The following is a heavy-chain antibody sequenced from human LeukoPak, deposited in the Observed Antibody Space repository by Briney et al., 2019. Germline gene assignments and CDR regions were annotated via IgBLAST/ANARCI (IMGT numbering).Heavy chain of an antibody. J-gene: IGHJ4*02. D-gene: IGHD3-10*01. Sequence: PSETLSLTCTVSGASLTGHYWGWFRQPPGKGVEWIGDIHYTGTIRYNPSLKSRIIISLDTSNSQFYLKLTSLTAADTAVYSCARIPGRSPDFWSPGTLVTVSS. CDR1: GASLTGHY. CDR2: IHYTGTI. V-gene: IGHV4-59*08. CDR3: ARIPGRSPDF.